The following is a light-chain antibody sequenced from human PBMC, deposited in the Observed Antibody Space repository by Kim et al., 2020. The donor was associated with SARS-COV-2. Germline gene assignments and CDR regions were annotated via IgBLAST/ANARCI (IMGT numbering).Light chain of an antibody. CDR2: TAS. J-gene: IGKJ2*01. V-gene: IGKV1-9*01. CDR3: QHLNSFPPT. Sequence: ASVGDRVTITCRTSHDISNDLAWYQQKSGKAPKLLIYTASTLQSGVPSRFSGSGSVTDFTLTVSSLQPEDFATYYCQHLNSFPPTFGQGTKLEI. CDR1: HDISND.